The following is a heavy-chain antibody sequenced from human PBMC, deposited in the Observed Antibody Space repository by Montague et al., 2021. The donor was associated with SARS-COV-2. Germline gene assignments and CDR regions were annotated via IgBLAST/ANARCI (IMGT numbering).Heavy chain of an antibody. J-gene: IGHJ4*02. V-gene: IGHV4-39*07. CDR1: GGSISSTSYY. Sequence: SETLSLTCTVSGGSISSTSYYWGWIRQPPGKGLEWTGSIYYSGSTYYNPSLKSRVTISVDTSKNQFSLKLSSVTAADTAVYYCARVFWYYYDSSGERFDYWGQGTLVTVSS. CDR3: ARVFWYYYDSSGERFDY. D-gene: IGHD3-22*01. CDR2: IYYSGST.